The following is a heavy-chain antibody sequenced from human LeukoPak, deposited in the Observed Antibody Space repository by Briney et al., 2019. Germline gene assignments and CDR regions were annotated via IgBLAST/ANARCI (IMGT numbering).Heavy chain of an antibody. CDR3: ARAPTYYYDSSGYYWNWFDP. J-gene: IGHJ5*02. D-gene: IGHD3-22*01. V-gene: IGHV4-59*01. CDR2: IHYSGST. CDR1: GGSISSYY. Sequence: SETLSLTCTVSGGSISSYYWGWIRQPPGKGLEWIGYIHYSGSTNYNPSLKSRVTISVDTSKNQLSLKLSSVTAADTAVYYCARAPTYYYDSSGYYWNWFDPWGQGTLVTVSS.